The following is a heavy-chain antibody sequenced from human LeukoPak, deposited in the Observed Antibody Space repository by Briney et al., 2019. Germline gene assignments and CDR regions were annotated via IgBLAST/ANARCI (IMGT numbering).Heavy chain of an antibody. D-gene: IGHD3-22*01. V-gene: IGHV4-59*01. J-gene: IGHJ4*02. CDR2: IYYSGST. CDR1: GGFISSYY. CDR3: ASQGYYYDSSGYYLAGFDY. Sequence: SETLSLTCTVSGGFISSYYWSWIRQPPGKGLEWIGYIYYSGSTNYNPSLKSRVTISVDTSKNQFSLKLSSVTAADTAVYYCASQGYYYDSSGYYLAGFDYWGQGTLVTVSS.